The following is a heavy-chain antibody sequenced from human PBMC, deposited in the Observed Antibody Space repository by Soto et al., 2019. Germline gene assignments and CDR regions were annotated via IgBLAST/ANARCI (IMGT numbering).Heavy chain of an antibody. CDR2: ISAYNGNT. CDR1: GYTFTSYG. CDR3: ARDVSEAQWLVFLVCYGMDV. V-gene: IGHV1-18*01. Sequence: QVQLVQSGAEVKKPGASVKVSCKASGYTFTSYGISWVRQAPGQGLEWMGWISAYNGNTNYAQKLQGRVTTTTDTSTSTPDMELRRLRSDDTAVYSCARDVSEAQWLVFLVCYGMDVWGQGTTVTVSS. J-gene: IGHJ6*02. D-gene: IGHD6-19*01.